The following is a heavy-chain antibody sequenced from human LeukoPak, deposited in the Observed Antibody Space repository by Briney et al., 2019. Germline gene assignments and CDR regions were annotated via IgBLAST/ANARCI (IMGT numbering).Heavy chain of an antibody. V-gene: IGHV4-59*08. CDR3: ATGTAAASGSFDN. CDR2: IHYSGNT. D-gene: IGHD1-14*01. J-gene: IGHJ4*03. CDR1: GGSISTYQ. Sequence: SETLSLTCTVSGGSISTYQWSWIRQPPGKGLEWIGYIHYSGNTNYNPALSGRVTLSVDTSKKHFSLNLSPVTAADTAVYFCATGTAAASGSFDNWGQGTRVIVSS.